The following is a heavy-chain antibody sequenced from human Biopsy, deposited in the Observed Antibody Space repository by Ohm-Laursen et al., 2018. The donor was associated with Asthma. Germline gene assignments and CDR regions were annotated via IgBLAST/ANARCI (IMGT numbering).Heavy chain of an antibody. CDR1: GFPVSTNG. D-gene: IGHD4-23*01. CDR3: AGAYGGSFFSGSFDI. J-gene: IGHJ3*02. V-gene: IGHV3-53*01. Sequence: SLRLSCSASGFPVSTNGMSWARQPPGKGLEWVSDIYSGGGTYHAGSVQARVTISRDNSKNTLSLQMNSLRAEDTAVYYCAGAYGGSFFSGSFDIWGQGTMVTVSS. CDR2: IYSGGGT.